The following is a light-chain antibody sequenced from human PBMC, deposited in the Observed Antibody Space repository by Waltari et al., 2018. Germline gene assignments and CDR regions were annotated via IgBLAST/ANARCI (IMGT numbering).Light chain of an antibody. CDR2: DVH. J-gene: IGLJ3*02. Sequence: QSALTQPASVSGSPGQSITISCTGTNSDVGASDFVSWYQQYPGGIPKLIIFDVHNRPSGVSDRFSGSKSGNTASLTISGLQPEDEADYYCTSYTTSTTVLFGGGTKVTVL. V-gene: IGLV2-14*03. CDR3: TSYTTSTTVL. CDR1: NSDVGASDF.